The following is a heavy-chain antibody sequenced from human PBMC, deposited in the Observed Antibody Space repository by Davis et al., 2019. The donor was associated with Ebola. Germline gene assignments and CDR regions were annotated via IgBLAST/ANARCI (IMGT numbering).Heavy chain of an antibody. D-gene: IGHD6-19*01. CDR3: ARGGGYSSGWLDY. J-gene: IGHJ4*02. Sequence: FQGRVTITRDTSASTAYMELSSLRSEDTAVYYCARGGGYSSGWLDYWGQGTLVTVSS. V-gene: IGHV1-3*01.